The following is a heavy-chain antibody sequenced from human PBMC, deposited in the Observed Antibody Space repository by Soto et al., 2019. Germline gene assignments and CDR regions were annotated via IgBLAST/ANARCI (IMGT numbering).Heavy chain of an antibody. J-gene: IGHJ5*02. CDR2: IFYSGST. V-gene: IGHV4-39*01. CDR3: ARQPTTGDTDLWFDP. Sequence: QLQLLESGPGLVKASETLSLTCNVSGGSISTSRSYWAWIRQPPGKGLEWLANIFYSGSTYYNPSLASRVTVSVDTSKNDFSLKLSSVTAADTAVYYCARQPTTGDTDLWFDPWGQGTLVTVSS. CDR1: GGSISTSRSY. D-gene: IGHD2-21*01.